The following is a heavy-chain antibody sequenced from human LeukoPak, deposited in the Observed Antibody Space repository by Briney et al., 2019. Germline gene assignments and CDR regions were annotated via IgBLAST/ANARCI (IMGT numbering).Heavy chain of an antibody. CDR3: AKRGHEAAAGN. V-gene: IGHV3-30*18. CDR1: GFTFSSYG. J-gene: IGHJ4*02. CDR2: ISYDGSNK. D-gene: IGHD6-13*01. Sequence: GGSLRLSCAASGFTFSSYGMHWVRQAPGKGQEWVALISYDGSNKYYADSVKGRFTISRDNSKNTLYLQMNSLRAEDTAVYYCAKRGHEAAAGNCGQGTLVTVSS.